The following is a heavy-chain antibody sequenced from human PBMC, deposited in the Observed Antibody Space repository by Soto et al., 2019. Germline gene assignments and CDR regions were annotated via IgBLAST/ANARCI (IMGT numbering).Heavy chain of an antibody. CDR2: IIPIFGTA. J-gene: IGHJ5*02. D-gene: IGHD1-26*01. CDR3: ARAIVGPTTTGWLDP. V-gene: IGHV1-69*13. Sequence: SVKVSCKASGGTFSRYAISWVRQAPGQGLEWMGGIIPIFGTANYAQKFQGRVTITADESTSTAYMELSSLRFEGTAVYYCARAIVGPTTTGWLDPWGQGTLVTVSS. CDR1: GGTFSRYA.